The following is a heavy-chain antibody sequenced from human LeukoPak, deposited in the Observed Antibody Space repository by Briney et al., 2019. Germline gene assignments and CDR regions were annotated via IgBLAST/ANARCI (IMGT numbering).Heavy chain of an antibody. Sequence: SETLSLTCTVSGGSISSYYWSWIRQPPGKGLEWIGYIYYSGSTNYNPSLKSRVTISVDTSKNQLSLKLSSVTAADTAVYYCARWAGYYGSGSYYNWFDPWGQGTLVTVSS. V-gene: IGHV4-59*08. CDR3: ARWAGYYGSGSYYNWFDP. CDR1: GGSISSYY. J-gene: IGHJ5*02. CDR2: IYYSGST. D-gene: IGHD3-10*01.